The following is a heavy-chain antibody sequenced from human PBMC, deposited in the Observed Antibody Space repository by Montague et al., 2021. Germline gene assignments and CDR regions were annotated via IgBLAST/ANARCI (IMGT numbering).Heavy chain of an antibody. J-gene: IGHJ6*03. CDR2: VSHGGRT. Sequence: SETLSLTCTVSRFLINSDYYWGWIRPPPGKGLEWMGSVSHGGRTYYNPSLKSRVTISVDTSNNHFSLKLSSVTAADTAMYYCARERDRYYYMDIWGKGTTITVSS. CDR3: ARERDRYYYMDI. V-gene: IGHV4-38-2*02. CDR1: RFLINSDYY.